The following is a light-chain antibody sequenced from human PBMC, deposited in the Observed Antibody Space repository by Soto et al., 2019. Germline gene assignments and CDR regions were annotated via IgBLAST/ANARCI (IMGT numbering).Light chain of an antibody. J-gene: IGKJ1*01. V-gene: IGKV3-15*01. CDR2: GAS. CDR3: QQYNNWWT. Sequence: EIVMTQSPATLSVSPGERATLSCRASQSVNSNLAWYQRKPGQAPRLLISGASTRATGIPARFSGSGSETEFTLTISSLQSEDFAVYYCQQYNNWWTFGQGTKVEMK. CDR1: QSVNSN.